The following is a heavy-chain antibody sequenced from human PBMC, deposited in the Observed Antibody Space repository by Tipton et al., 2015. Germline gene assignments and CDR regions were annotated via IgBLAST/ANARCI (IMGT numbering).Heavy chain of an antibody. D-gene: IGHD4-11*01. CDR1: GFSFSSFW. CDR3: AKALSYSNYPRVYEYYAMDV. V-gene: IGHV3-7*03. CDR2: IKQDGSEK. Sequence: SLRLSCEASGFSFSSFWMSWVRQAPGKGLEWVANIKQDGSEKNYVDSVKGRLTISRDNAKNSLYLQMNSLRAEDTALYYCAKALSYSNYPRVYEYYAMDVWGQGTTVTVSS. J-gene: IGHJ6*02.